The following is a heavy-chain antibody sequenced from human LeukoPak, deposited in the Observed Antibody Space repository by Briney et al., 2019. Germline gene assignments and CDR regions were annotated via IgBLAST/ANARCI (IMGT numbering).Heavy chain of an antibody. Sequence: GGSLRLSCAASGFTLSSYVMHWVRQAPGKGLEWVALISYDGNNQYADSVKGRFTISRDNSKNSLYLQMNSLRVEDTATYYCARDRPDREYSYSRDFDYWGQGTVVTVPS. D-gene: IGHD2/OR15-2a*01. CDR1: GFTLSSYV. CDR3: ARDRPDREYSYSRDFDY. J-gene: IGHJ4*02. CDR2: ISYDGNNQ. V-gene: IGHV3-30-3*01.